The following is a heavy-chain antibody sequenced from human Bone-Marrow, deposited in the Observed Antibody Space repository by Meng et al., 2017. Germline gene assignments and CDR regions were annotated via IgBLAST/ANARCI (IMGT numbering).Heavy chain of an antibody. J-gene: IGHJ1*01. CDR1: GFTFSSYG. Sequence: QVELVESGGGVVQPGRSLRLSWAASGFTFSSYGMHWVRQAPGKGLEWVAVIWYDGSNKYYADSVKGRFTISRDNSKNTLYLQMNSLRAEDTAVYYCARDSRSLAAAGTGNFQHWGQGTLVTVFS. V-gene: IGHV3-33*01. D-gene: IGHD6-13*01. CDR3: ARDSRSLAAAGTGNFQH. CDR2: IWYDGSNK.